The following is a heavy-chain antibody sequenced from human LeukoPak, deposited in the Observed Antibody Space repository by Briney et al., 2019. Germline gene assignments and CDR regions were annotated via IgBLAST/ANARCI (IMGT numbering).Heavy chain of an antibody. CDR1: GYTFTSYY. Sequence: ASVKVSCKASGYTFTSYYMYWVKQAPGQGLEWMEIINPSAGITTYAQKFQGRVTMTRDTSTGTVYMELSSLRSEDTAVYYCTRDRSPFTYYYGSGSYPSLDYWGQGTLVTVSS. CDR2: INPSAGIT. D-gene: IGHD3-10*01. CDR3: TRDRSPFTYYYGSGSYPSLDY. V-gene: IGHV1-46*01. J-gene: IGHJ4*02.